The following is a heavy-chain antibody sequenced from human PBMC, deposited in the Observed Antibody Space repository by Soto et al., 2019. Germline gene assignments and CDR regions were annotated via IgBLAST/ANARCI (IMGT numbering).Heavy chain of an antibody. J-gene: IGHJ4*02. CDR2: ISGSGGST. Sequence: EVQLLESGGGLVQPGGSLRLSCAASGLTFSSHAMSWVRQAPGKGLEWVSGISGSGGSTYYVDSVEGRFTISRDNSKKPLYLQMSSLRAEDTAVYYCAKRASDYWGQGTLVTVSS. V-gene: IGHV3-23*01. D-gene: IGHD2-21*01. CDR3: AKRASDY. CDR1: GLTFSSHA.